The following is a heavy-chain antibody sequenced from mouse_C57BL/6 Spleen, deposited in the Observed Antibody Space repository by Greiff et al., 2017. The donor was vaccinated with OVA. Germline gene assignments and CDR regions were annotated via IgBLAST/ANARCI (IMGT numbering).Heavy chain of an antibody. V-gene: IGHV1-52*01. D-gene: IGHD2-1*01. J-gene: IGHJ1*03. CDR3: ARSGGYGNYVDWYFDV. CDR2: IDPSDSET. Sequence: VKLQQPGAELVRPGSSVKLSCKASGYTFTSYWMHWVKQRPIQGLEWIGNIDPSDSETHYNQKFKDKATLTVDKSSSTAYMQLSSLTSEDSAVYYCARSGGYGNYVDWYFDVWGTGTTVTVSS. CDR1: GYTFTSYW.